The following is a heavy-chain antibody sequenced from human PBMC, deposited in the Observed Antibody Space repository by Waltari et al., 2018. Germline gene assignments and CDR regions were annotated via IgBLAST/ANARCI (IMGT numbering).Heavy chain of an antibody. CDR1: RGSPSNISL. Sequence: QVQLQESGPGLVKPSGTLSLTCGVSRGSPSNISLWNWIRQAPGKELEWLGEIHRTGSSNYNPSLKSRLTMSVDKSNSQVSMKLKSLTAADTAVYYCATSSFVAVLDSWGQGTLVTVSS. CDR3: ATSSFVAVLDS. J-gene: IGHJ4*02. V-gene: IGHV4-4*02. D-gene: IGHD6-19*01. CDR2: IHRTGSS.